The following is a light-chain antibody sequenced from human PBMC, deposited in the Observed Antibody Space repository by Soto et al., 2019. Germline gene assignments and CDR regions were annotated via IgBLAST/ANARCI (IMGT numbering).Light chain of an antibody. Sequence: EIVMTQSPGTLSVSPGERATLSCRASQSVSINLAWYQQKPGQAPRLLIYDASTRATGIPARFSGSGSGTEFTLTISSLEPEDFAVYYCQQYGSPITFGGGTKVDIK. CDR1: QSVSIN. J-gene: IGKJ4*01. CDR2: DAS. CDR3: QQYGSPIT. V-gene: IGKV3D-15*01.